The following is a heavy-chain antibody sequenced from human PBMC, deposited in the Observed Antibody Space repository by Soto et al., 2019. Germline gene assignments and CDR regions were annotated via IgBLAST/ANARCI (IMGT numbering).Heavy chain of an antibody. D-gene: IGHD6-25*01. V-gene: IGHV4-30-4*01. J-gene: IGHJ5*02. Sequence: SETLSLTCTVSGGSIISGDYYWSWIRQPPGKGLEWIGYIYYSGSTYYNPSLKSRVTISVDTSKNQFSLKLSSVTAADTAVYYFARKRPDGSVLALSGQGPLVTVSS. CDR3: ARKRPDGSVLAL. CDR2: IYYSGST. CDR1: GGSIISGDYY.